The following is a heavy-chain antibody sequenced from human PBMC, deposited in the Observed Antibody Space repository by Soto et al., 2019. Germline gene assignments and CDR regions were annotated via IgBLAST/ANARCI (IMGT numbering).Heavy chain of an antibody. J-gene: IGHJ4*02. D-gene: IGHD1-7*01. V-gene: IGHV4-30-2*01. CDR1: GGSISGSPYS. CDR2: IYDTGST. CDR3: ARPWELINFDY. Sequence: QLQLQESGSGLVKASQTLSLTCAVSGGSISGSPYSWSWIRQPPGKGLEWIGYIYDTGSTYYNPSLKSRVTISVDRSKNQFSLNVNSVTAADTAVYYCARPWELINFDYWGQGTLVTVSS.